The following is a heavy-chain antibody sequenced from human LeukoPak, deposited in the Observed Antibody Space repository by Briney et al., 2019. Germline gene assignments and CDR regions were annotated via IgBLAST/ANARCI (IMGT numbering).Heavy chain of an antibody. D-gene: IGHD3-22*01. CDR3: AREGSSGYTNWFDP. Sequence: GGSLRLSCAASGFTFSSYWMSWVRQAPGKGLEWVANIKQDGSEKYYVDSVKGRLTISRDNAKNSLYLQMNSLRAEDTAVYYCAREGSSGYTNWFDPWGQGTLVTVSS. J-gene: IGHJ5*02. V-gene: IGHV3-7*01. CDR2: IKQDGSEK. CDR1: GFTFSSYW.